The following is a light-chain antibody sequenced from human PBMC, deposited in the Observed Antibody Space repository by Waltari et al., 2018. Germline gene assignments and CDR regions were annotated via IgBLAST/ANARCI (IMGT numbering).Light chain of an antibody. CDR2: LNSDGSH. CDR1: SGHSSYA. V-gene: IGLV4-69*01. CDR3: QTWGTGTHVV. J-gene: IGLJ2*01. Sequence: QPALTQSPSASASLGASVKLTCILSSGHSSYAISWHQQQPQKGTRYLMKLNSDGSHNKGDGIPDRFSGSSSGAERYLTISSLQSEDEADYYCQTWGTGTHVVFGVGTKLTVL.